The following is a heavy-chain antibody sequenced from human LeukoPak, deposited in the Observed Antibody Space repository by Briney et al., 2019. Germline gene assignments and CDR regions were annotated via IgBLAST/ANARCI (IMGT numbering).Heavy chain of an antibody. V-gene: IGHV1-69*13. J-gene: IGHJ3*02. CDR3: ARGAAMVRGVQISDAFDI. CDR2: IIPIFGTA. D-gene: IGHD3-10*01. CDR1: GGTFSSYA. Sequence: GASVKVSCKASGGTFSSYAISWVRRAPGQGLEWMGGIIPIFGTANYAQKFQGRVTITADESTSTAYMELSSLRSEDTAVYYCARGAAMVRGVQISDAFDIWGQGTMVTVSS.